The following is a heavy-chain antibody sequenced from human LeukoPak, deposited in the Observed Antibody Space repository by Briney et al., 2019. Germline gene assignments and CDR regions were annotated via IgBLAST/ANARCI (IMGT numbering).Heavy chain of an antibody. CDR1: GGSISSGGYS. V-gene: IGHV4-30-2*01. CDR3: ARGNYGPFDY. CDR2: IYHSGST. Sequence: ASETLSLTCAVAGGSISSGGYSWSWIRQPPGTGLEWIGYIYHSGSTYYNPSLKSRVTISVDRSKNQFSLKLSSVTAADTAVYYCARGNYGPFDYWGQGTLATVSS. J-gene: IGHJ4*02. D-gene: IGHD4-11*01.